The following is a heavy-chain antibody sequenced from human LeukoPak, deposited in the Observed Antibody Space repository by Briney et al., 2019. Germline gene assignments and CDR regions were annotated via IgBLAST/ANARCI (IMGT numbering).Heavy chain of an antibody. CDR3: ARENNGYYYGMDV. Sequence: GGSLRLSCAASGFTFNDYTMNWVRQAPGKGLEWVSHISSSSTTIHYADSMKGRFTISRDNAKNSLYLQMNSLRAEDTAVYYCARENNGYYYGMDVWGQGTTVTVSS. CDR1: GFTFNDYT. D-gene: IGHD1/OR15-1a*01. J-gene: IGHJ6*02. CDR2: ISSSSTTI. V-gene: IGHV3-48*01.